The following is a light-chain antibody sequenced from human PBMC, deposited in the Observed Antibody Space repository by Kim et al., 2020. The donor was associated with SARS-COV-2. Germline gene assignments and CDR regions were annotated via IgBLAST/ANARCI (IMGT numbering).Light chain of an antibody. CDR1: QGIRND. CDR2: AAS. J-gene: IGKJ2*01. CDR3: LQEYTYPYT. Sequence: SASIGDRVTITCRGSQGIRNDLGWYQQKPGKAPKLLIYAASSLQSGVPSRFSGSGSGTDFTLTINSLQPEDFATYYCLQEYTYPYTFGQGTKLEIK. V-gene: IGKV1-6*01.